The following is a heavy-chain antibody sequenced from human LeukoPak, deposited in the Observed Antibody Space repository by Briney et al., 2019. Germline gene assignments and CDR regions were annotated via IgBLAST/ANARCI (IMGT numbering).Heavy chain of an antibody. D-gene: IGHD1-26*01. J-gene: IGHJ4*02. V-gene: IGHV3-23*01. CDR1: GFTFSSSA. CDR3: ARVARIVGATSPFDY. Sequence: GGSPRLSCAASGFTFSSSAMSWVRQVPGKGLEWVSGISASGGSTYYADSVRGRFTISRDNAKNSLYLQMNSLRAEDTAVYYCARVARIVGATSPFDYWGQGTLVTVSS. CDR2: ISASGGST.